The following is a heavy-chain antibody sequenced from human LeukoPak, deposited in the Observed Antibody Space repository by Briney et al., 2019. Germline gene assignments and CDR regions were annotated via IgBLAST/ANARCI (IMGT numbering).Heavy chain of an antibody. CDR1: GFTFSSYS. Sequence: GGSLRLSCAASGFTFSSYSMNWVRQAPGKGLEWVSSISSSSSYIYYADSVKGRFTISRDNAKNSLYLQMNSLRAEDTAVYYCARLGGGLVSLGYFQHWGQGTLVTVSS. J-gene: IGHJ1*01. D-gene: IGHD6-19*01. CDR2: ISSSSSYI. V-gene: IGHV3-21*01. CDR3: ARLGGGLVSLGYFQH.